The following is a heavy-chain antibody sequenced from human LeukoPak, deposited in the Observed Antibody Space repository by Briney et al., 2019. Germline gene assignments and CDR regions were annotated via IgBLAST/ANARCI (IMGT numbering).Heavy chain of an antibody. CDR3: ARARYCTSFNCYQDY. J-gene: IGHJ4*02. D-gene: IGHD2-2*01. Sequence: GGSLRLSCAASGFTFSSYWMSWVRQAPGKGLEWVANIKQDGSEKYYVDSVKGRFTISRDNAKNSLYLQMNSLRAEDTAVYYCARARYCTSFNCYQDYWGQGTLVTVSS. CDR1: GFTFSSYW. CDR2: IKQDGSEK. V-gene: IGHV3-7*01.